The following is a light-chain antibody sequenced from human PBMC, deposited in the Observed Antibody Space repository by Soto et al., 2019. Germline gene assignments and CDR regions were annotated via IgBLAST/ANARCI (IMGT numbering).Light chain of an antibody. V-gene: IGLV1-40*01. CDR1: SSXXGAGYD. Sequence: QSVLTQPPSVSGAPGQRVTISCTGSSSXXGAGYDVHWYQQLPGTAPKLLIYGNSNRPSGVPDRFSGSKSGTSASLAITGLQAEDEADYYCQSYDSSLSGYVFGTGTKLTVL. CDR2: GNS. CDR3: QSYDSSLSGYV. J-gene: IGLJ1*01.